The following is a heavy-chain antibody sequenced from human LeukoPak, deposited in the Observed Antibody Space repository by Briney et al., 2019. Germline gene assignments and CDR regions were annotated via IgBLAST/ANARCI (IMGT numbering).Heavy chain of an antibody. V-gene: IGHV3-21*01. CDR3: AREGSGRPEGYMDV. J-gene: IGHJ6*03. CDR2: ITSSSSYI. Sequence: PGGSLRLSCAASGFTFSSYTMNWVRQAPGKGLEWVSSITSSSSYIYYADSLKGRFTISRDNSKNTLYLQMNSLRAEDTAVYYCAREGSGRPEGYMDVWDKGTTVTVSS. D-gene: IGHD3-10*01. CDR1: GFTFSSYT.